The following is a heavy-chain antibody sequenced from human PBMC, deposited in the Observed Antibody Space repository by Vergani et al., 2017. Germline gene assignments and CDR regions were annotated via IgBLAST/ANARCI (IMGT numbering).Heavy chain of an antibody. J-gene: IGHJ4*02. CDR2: INHSGST. D-gene: IGHD3/OR15-3a*01. V-gene: IGHV4-34*01. Sequence: QVQLQQWGAGLLKPSETLSLTCAVYGGSFSGYYWSWIRQPPGKGLEWIGEINHSGSTNYNPSLKSRVTISVDTSKNQFSLKLSSVTAADTAVYFCARWPKSKNGLLFDLWGQGTLVNVSS. CDR3: ARWPKSKNGLLFDL. CDR1: GGSFSGYY.